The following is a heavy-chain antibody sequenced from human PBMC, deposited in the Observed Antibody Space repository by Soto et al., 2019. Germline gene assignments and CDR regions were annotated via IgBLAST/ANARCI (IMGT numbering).Heavy chain of an antibody. V-gene: IGHV3-30-3*01. Sequence: QVQLVESGGGVVQPGRSLRLSCAASGFTFSSYAMHWVRQAPGKGLEWVAVISYDGSNKYYADSVKGRFTISRDNSKNTLYLQMNSLRAEDTAVYYCARENSSSSRGYFDYWGQGTLVTVSS. D-gene: IGHD6-6*01. CDR3: ARENSSSSRGYFDY. CDR2: ISYDGSNK. J-gene: IGHJ4*02. CDR1: GFTFSSYA.